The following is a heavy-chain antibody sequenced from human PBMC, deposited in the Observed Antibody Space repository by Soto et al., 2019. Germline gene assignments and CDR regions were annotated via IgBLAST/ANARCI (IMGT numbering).Heavy chain of an antibody. Sequence: QVQLVQSGAEVQKPGSSVKVSCKASGGTFSRYAISWVRQAPGKGLEWMGGIIPIFGTANYAQKLQVRVTITADKATSSAYMELSSLRAEDTAVYNGARGPSDRIAAAVLSWFDPWGQGALVTVSS. CDR3: ARGPSDRIAAAVLSWFDP. J-gene: IGHJ5*02. CDR1: GGTFSRYA. D-gene: IGHD6-13*01. CDR2: IIPIFGTA. V-gene: IGHV1-69*06.